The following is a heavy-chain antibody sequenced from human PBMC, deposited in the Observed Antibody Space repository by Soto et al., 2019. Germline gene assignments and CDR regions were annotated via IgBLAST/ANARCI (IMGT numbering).Heavy chain of an antibody. CDR3: ARGYASKLPIY. CDR2: IYDRGGT. J-gene: IGHJ4*02. D-gene: IGHD2-2*01. Sequence: QVQLQESGPGLVKPSQTLSLTCNVSGDSISSGGYHWTWIRQHPGKGLEWIGCIYDRGGTYYNPSLDSRLTISLATSKNQFSLKLSSVTAADTAVYYCARGYASKLPIYWGQGTLVTVSS. CDR1: GDSISSGGYH. V-gene: IGHV4-31*03.